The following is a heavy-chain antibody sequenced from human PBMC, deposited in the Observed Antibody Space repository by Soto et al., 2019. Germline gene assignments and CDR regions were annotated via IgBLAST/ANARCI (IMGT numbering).Heavy chain of an antibody. V-gene: IGHV1-3*01. J-gene: IGHJ4*02. CDR3: ARAGDDCSTTSCYMIDY. Sequence: ASVKVSCKASGYTFTTYTIHWVRQAPGQRLEWMGWINAGNGKTKYSQKFQDRVTITRDTSATTAYMELSSLTSEDTAVYYCARAGDDCSTTSCYMIDYWGQGTLVTVSS. D-gene: IGHD2-2*02. CDR1: GYTFTTYT. CDR2: INAGNGKT.